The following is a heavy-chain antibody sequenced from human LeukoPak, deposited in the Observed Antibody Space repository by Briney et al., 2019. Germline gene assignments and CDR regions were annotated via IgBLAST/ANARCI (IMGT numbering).Heavy chain of an antibody. CDR2: IYYSGST. V-gene: IGHV4-39*01. CDR1: GDSISSGDYY. CDR3: ARLELAAAGNRWFDP. J-gene: IGHJ5*02. Sequence: PSETLSLTCTVSGDSISSGDYYWPWVRQPPGRGLEWIGSIYYSGSTYYNPSLKSRVTISVDTSKNQFSLRLTSVTAADTAVYYCARLELAAAGNRWFDPWGQGTLVTVPS. D-gene: IGHD6-13*01.